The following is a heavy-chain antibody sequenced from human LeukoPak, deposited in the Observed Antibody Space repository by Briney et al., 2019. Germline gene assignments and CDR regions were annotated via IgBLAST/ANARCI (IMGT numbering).Heavy chain of an antibody. CDR3: ARGAPVRWYDFWSGYPLNSNWFDP. Sequence: ASVKVSCKASGYTFTSYDINWVRQATGQGLEWMGWMNPNSGNTGYAQKFQGRVTMTRNTSMSTAYMELSSLRSEDTAVYYCARGAPVRWYDFWSGYPLNSNWFDPWGQGTLVTVSS. J-gene: IGHJ5*02. V-gene: IGHV1-8*01. D-gene: IGHD3-3*01. CDR1: GYTFTSYD. CDR2: MNPNSGNT.